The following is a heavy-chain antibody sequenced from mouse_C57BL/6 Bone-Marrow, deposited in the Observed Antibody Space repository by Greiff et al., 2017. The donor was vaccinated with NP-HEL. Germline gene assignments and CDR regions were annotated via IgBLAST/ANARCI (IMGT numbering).Heavy chain of an antibody. V-gene: IGHV5-17*01. CDR2: ISSGSSTI. CDR1: GFTFSDYG. D-gene: IGHD2-4*01. J-gene: IGHJ2*01. CDR3: ARVDYDYDEGVFDY. Sequence: EVQLVESGGGLVKPGGSLKLSCAASGFTFSDYGMHWVRQAPEKGLEWVAYISSGSSTIYYADTVKGRFTISRDNAKNTLFLQMTSLRSEDTAMYYCARVDYDYDEGVFDYWGQGTTLTVSS.